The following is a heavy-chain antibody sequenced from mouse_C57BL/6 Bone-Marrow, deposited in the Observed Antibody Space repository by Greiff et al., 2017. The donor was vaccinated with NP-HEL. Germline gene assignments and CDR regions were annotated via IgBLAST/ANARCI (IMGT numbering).Heavy chain of an antibody. CDR2: INPNYGTT. J-gene: IGHJ1*03. CDR1: GYSFTDYN. D-gene: IGHD2-4*01. CDR3: AKAMITWYFDV. Sequence: VHVKQSGPELVKPGASVKISCKASGYSFTDYNMNWVKQSNGKSLEWIGVINPNYGTTSYNQKFKGKATLTVDQSSSTAYMQLNSLTSEDSAVYYCAKAMITWYFDVWGTGTTVTVSS. V-gene: IGHV1-39*01.